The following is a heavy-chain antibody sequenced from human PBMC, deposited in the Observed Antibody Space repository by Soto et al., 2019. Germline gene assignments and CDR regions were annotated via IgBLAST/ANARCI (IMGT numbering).Heavy chain of an antibody. CDR1: GFTFSSYA. CDR3: VKDLDDSSAQVLG. J-gene: IGHJ4*02. V-gene: IGHV3-64D*08. Sequence: PGGSLRLSCSASGFTFSSYAMHWVRQAPGKGLEYVSAISSNGGSTYYVDSVKGRFTISRDNSKNTLYLQMSSLRAEDTAVYYCVKDLDDSSAQVLGWGQGTLVTVSS. CDR2: ISSNGGST. D-gene: IGHD3-22*01.